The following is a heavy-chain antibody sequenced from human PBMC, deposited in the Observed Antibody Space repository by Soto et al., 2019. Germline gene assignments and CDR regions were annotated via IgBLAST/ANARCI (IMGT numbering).Heavy chain of an antibody. V-gene: IGHV1-3*01. D-gene: IGHD2-8*02. CDR2: INPDNGNT. Sequence: QVQLVQSGAEVRKPGASVNISCRASGFSFSDNLINWVRQAPGQSLEWMGWINPDNGNTRYSQKFQGRVTISRHSSESIAYVEVSDLTTEDTAVYYCARDILSVDPRANDAFDVWGQGTMVTVSS. CDR1: GFSFSDNL. J-gene: IGHJ3*01. CDR3: ARDILSVDPRANDAFDV.